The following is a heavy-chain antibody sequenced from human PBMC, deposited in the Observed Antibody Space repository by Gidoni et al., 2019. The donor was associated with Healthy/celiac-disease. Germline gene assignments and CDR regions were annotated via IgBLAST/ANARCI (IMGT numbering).Heavy chain of an antibody. J-gene: IGHJ4*02. CDR2: ISSSSSYI. D-gene: IGHD1-26*01. Sequence: QLVESGGGRVTPGGSRRLSCATSGFTFSSYGMNWVRQAPGKGLEWVSSISSSSSYIYYADSVKGRFTISRDNAKNSLYLQMNSLRAEDTAVYYCARDPGSYLYYFDYWGQGTLVTVSS. CDR3: ARDPGSYLYYFDY. V-gene: IGHV3-21*01. CDR1: GFTFSSYG.